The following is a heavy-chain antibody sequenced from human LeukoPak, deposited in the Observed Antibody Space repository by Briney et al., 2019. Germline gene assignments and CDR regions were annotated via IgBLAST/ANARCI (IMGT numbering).Heavy chain of an antibody. D-gene: IGHD3-9*01. CDR1: GFTFSSYA. J-gene: IGHJ4*02. CDR3: ARDLDDTLTGNFDY. V-gene: IGHV3-48*04. Sequence: GGSLRLSCAASGFTFSSYAMSWVRQAPGKGLEWVSSISDSGDTIHYADSVRGRFTISRDNAKNSLYLQMNSLRAEDTAVYYCARDLDDTLTGNFDYWGQGTLVTVSS. CDR2: ISDSGDTI.